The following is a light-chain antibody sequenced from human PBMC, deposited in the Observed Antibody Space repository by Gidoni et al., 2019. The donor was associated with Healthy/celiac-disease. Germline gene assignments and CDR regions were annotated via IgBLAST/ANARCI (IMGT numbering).Light chain of an antibody. J-gene: IGKJ1*01. CDR2: DAS. CDR1: QSVSSY. V-gene: IGKV3-11*01. Sequence: EIVLTQSPATLSFSPGERATISCRASQSVSSYLAWYQQKPGQAPRLLIYDASTRATGIPARFSGSGSGTDFTLTISSLEPEDFAVYYCQQRSNWPWTFGQGTKVEIK. CDR3: QQRSNWPWT.